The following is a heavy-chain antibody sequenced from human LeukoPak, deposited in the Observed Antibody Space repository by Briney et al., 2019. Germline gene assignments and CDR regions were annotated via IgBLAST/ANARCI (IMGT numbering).Heavy chain of an antibody. CDR2: ISGSGGST. J-gene: IGHJ4*02. Sequence: QSGGSLRLSCTASGFTFSSYAMSWVRQAPGKGLEWVSAISGSGGSTYYADSVKGRFTISRDNSKNTLYLQMNSLRAEDTAVYYCAKSGHSKQWLVLTPEYYFDYWGQGTLVTVSS. CDR3: AKSGHSKQWLVLTPEYYFDY. CDR1: GFTFSSYA. D-gene: IGHD6-19*01. V-gene: IGHV3-23*01.